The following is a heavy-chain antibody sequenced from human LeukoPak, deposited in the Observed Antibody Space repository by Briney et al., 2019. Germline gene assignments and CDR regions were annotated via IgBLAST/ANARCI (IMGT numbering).Heavy chain of an antibody. CDR3: ARTPAGPYYMDV. Sequence: KAGGSLRLSCAASGFTFSSYSMNWVRQAPGKGLEWVSSISSSSSGIYYADSVKGRFAISRDNAKNSLYLQMNSLRVEDTAVYYCARTPAGPYYMDVWGKGTTVTVSS. V-gene: IGHV3-21*01. CDR1: GFTFSSYS. J-gene: IGHJ6*03. CDR2: ISSSSSGI.